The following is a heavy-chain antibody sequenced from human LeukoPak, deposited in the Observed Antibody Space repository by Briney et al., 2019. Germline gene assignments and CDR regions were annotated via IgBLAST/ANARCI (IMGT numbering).Heavy chain of an antibody. D-gene: IGHD4-23*01. CDR2: ISGSGGST. Sequence: GGSLRLSCAASGFTFSSYAMSWVRQAPGKGLEWVSAISGSGGSTYYADSVKGRFTISRDNSKNTLYLQMNSLRAEDTAVYYCAKNGGFSYADPYYFGYWGQGTLVTVSS. CDR1: GFTFSSYA. J-gene: IGHJ4*02. V-gene: IGHV3-23*01. CDR3: AKNGGFSYADPYYFGY.